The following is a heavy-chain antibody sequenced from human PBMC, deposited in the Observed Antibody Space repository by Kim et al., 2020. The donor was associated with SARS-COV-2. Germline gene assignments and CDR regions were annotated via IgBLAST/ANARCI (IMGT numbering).Heavy chain of an antibody. J-gene: IGHJ1*01. CDR3: ARDGRDIVVVPAAMPAKPQLLLFQH. D-gene: IGHD2-2*01. CDR1: GYTFTGYY. Sequence: ASVKVSCKASGYTFTGYYMHWVRQAPGQGLEWMGWINPNSGGTNYAQKFQGRVTMTRDTSISTAYMELSRLRSDDTAVYYCARDGRDIVVVPAAMPAKPQLLLFQHWGQGTLVTVSS. CDR2: INPNSGGT. V-gene: IGHV1-2*02.